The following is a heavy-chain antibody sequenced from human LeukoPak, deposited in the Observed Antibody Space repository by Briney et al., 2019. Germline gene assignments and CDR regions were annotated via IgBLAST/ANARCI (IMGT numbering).Heavy chain of an antibody. CDR3: ARGQYTSTWYRGSRWFDP. CDR2: MNPYSGNT. D-gene: IGHD6-13*01. Sequence: ASVKVSCRASGYTFTSYDINWVRQSTGQGLEWMGWMNPYSGNTGYAQKFQGRVTITSNTSISTAYMELSNLTSEDTAVYYCARGQYTSTWYRGSRWFDPWGQGTLVTVSS. V-gene: IGHV1-8*03. CDR1: GYTFTSYD. J-gene: IGHJ5*02.